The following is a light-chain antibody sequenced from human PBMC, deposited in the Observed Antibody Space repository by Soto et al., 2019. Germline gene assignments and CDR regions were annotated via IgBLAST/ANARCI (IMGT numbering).Light chain of an antibody. CDR3: QQYNSYPWT. V-gene: IGKV1-5*01. CDR1: QSISSW. CDR2: HAY. J-gene: IGKJ1*01. Sequence: DIQMTQSPSTLSASVGDRVTLTCRASQSISSWLAWYQQKPGKAPKLLIYHAYSLESGVPSRFSGSESGTEFTLTINSLQPDDCATYYCQQYNSYPWTFGQGTKVEIK.